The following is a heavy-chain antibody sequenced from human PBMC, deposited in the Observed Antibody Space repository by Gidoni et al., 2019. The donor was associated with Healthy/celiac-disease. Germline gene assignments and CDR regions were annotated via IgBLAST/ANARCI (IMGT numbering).Heavy chain of an antibody. Sequence: EVQLVESGGGLVQPGGSLRLSCAASGFTCSSYEMNWVRQAPGKGLEWVSYISSSGSTIYYEDSVKSRFTISRDNAKNSLYLQMNSLRAEDTAVYYCARARGWELLRLDYWGQGTLVTVSS. CDR3: ARARGWELLRLDY. D-gene: IGHD1-26*01. V-gene: IGHV3-48*03. CDR1: GFTCSSYE. CDR2: ISSSGSTI. J-gene: IGHJ4*02.